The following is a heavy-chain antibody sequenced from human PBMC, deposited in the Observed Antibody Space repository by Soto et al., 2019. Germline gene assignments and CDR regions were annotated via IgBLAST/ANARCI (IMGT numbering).Heavy chain of an antibody. CDR2: IWYDGGNK. CDR3: ARGPSEIYYYYYMDV. J-gene: IGHJ6*03. V-gene: IGHV3-33*01. CDR1: GFTFSSYG. Sequence: GSLRLSCAASGFTFSSYGMHWVRQAPGKGLEWVAVIWYDGGNKYYADSVKGRFTISRDNSKNTLYLQMNSLRAEDTAVYYCARGPSEIYYYYYMDVWGKGTTVTVSS.